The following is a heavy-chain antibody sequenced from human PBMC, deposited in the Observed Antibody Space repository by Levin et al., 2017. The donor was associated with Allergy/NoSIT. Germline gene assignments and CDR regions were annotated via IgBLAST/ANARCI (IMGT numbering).Heavy chain of an antibody. CDR1: GFNFKDYW. Sequence: GESLKISCAASGFNFKDYWMSWVRQAPGKGLEWVGRIKSKGAGETTDYIAPVKDRFTVSRDDSQNTVYLQMNSLKTEDTGVYYGTTDPRYWGQGTLVTVSA. CDR2: IKSKGAGETT. CDR3: TTDPRY. J-gene: IGHJ4*02. V-gene: IGHV3-15*01.